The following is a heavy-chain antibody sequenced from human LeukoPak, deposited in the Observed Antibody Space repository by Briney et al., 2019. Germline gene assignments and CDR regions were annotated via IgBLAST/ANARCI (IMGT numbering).Heavy chain of an antibody. D-gene: IGHD3-22*01. J-gene: IGHJ4*02. CDR3: ATHYYDSRGYDVGYYFDY. V-gene: IGHV3-11*06. Sequence: GGSLRLSCAASGFSFTDYYMSWIRQAPGTGLEWVSFINSYSNYTNYADSVKGRFSISRDNAKSSLYLQMNSLRAEDTAVYYCATHYYDSRGYDVGYYFDYWGQGTLVTVSS. CDR2: INSYSNYT. CDR1: GFSFTDYY.